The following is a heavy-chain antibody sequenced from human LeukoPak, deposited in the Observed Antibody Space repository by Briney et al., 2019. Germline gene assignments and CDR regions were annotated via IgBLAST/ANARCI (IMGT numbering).Heavy chain of an antibody. CDR3: ARLPGMGYFDY. CDR2: IYHSGST. CDR1: GGSISSSNW. V-gene: IGHV4-4*02. D-gene: IGHD1-1*01. J-gene: IGHJ4*02. Sequence: SETLSLTCAVSGGSISSSNWSSWVRQPPGEGLEWIGEIYHSGSTNYNPSLKSRVTISVDKSKNQFSLKLSSVTAADTAVYYCARLPGMGYFDYWGQGTLVTVSS.